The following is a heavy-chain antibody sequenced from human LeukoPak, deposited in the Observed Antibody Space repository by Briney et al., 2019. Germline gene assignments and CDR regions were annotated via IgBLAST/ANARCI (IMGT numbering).Heavy chain of an antibody. Sequence: SETLSLTCAVYGGTFSGYYWSWIRQPPGKGLEWIGEINHSGSTNYNPSLKSRVTISVDTSKNQFSLKLSSVTAADTAVYYCARESDAFDIWGQGTMVTVSS. CDR2: INHSGST. CDR1: GGTFSGYY. V-gene: IGHV4-34*01. J-gene: IGHJ3*02. CDR3: ARESDAFDI.